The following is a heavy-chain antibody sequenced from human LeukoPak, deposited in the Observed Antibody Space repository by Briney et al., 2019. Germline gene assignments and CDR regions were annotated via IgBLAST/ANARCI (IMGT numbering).Heavy chain of an antibody. CDR3: ARVDCGGDCSTYYFDY. V-gene: IGHV1-69*13. D-gene: IGHD2-21*02. Sequence: SVKVSCKASGGTFSSYAISWVRQAPGQGLEWMGGIIPIFGTANYAQKFQGRVTITADESTSTAYMELSSLRSEDTAVYYCARVDCGGDCSTYYFDYWGQGTLVAVSS. CDR1: GGTFSSYA. J-gene: IGHJ4*02. CDR2: IIPIFGTA.